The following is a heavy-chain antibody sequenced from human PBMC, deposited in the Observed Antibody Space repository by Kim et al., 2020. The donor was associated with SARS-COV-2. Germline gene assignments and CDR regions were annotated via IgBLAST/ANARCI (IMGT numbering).Heavy chain of an antibody. V-gene: IGHV4-59*01. CDR3: ARVMSPRSSGLYYYYYYMDV. D-gene: IGHD3-10*01. J-gene: IGHJ6*03. CDR1: GGSISSYY. CDR2: IYYSGST. Sequence: SETLSLTCTVSGGSISSYYWSWIRQPPGKGLEWIGYIYYSGSTNYNPSLKSRVTISVDTSKNQFSLKLSSVTAADTAVYYCARVMSPRSSGLYYYYYYMDVWGKGTTVTVSS.